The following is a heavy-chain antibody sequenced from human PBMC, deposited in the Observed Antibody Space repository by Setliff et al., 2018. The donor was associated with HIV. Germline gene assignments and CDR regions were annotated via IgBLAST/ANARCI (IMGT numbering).Heavy chain of an antibody. J-gene: IGHJ4*02. CDR1: GGSISSGSYH. CDR2: IYTSGST. V-gene: IGHV4-61*02. CDR3: ARDSIAVAGIGHYFDY. Sequence: SETLSLTCTVSGGSISSGSYHWSWIRQPAGKGLEWIGRIYTSGSTNYNPSLKSRVTISLDTSENQFSLNLSSVTAADTAMYYCARDSIAVAGIGHYFDYWGRGTLVTVSS. D-gene: IGHD6-19*01.